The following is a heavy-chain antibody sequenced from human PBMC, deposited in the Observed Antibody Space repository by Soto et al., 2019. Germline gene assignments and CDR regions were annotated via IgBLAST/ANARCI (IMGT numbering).Heavy chain of an antibody. CDR2: IYYSGST. CDR1: GGSIRSGGYY. D-gene: IGHD3-10*01. V-gene: IGHV4-31*03. J-gene: IGHJ6*02. CDR3: ARETLLWFGELSDGMDV. Sequence: SETLSLTCPVSGGSIRSGGYYWGWIRQHPGKGLEWIGYIYYSGSTYYNPSLKSRVTISVDTSKNQFSLKLSSVTAADTAVYYCARETLLWFGELSDGMDVWGQGTTVTVSS.